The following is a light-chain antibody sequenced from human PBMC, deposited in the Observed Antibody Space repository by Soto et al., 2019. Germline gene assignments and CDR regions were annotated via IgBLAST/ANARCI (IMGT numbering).Light chain of an antibody. CDR2: EVS. J-gene: IGKJ1*01. CDR3: LQTKQLPLT. V-gene: IGKV2D-29*01. Sequence: EIVLTQPPLSLSVTPGQSASISCKSSQSLLHSDGKTYLYWYLQRPGQPPQLLMYEVSNRFSGVPERFSGSGSGTDFTLEISRVEAEDVGLYSCLQTKQLPLTFGHGTKVDIK. CDR1: QSLLHSDGKTY.